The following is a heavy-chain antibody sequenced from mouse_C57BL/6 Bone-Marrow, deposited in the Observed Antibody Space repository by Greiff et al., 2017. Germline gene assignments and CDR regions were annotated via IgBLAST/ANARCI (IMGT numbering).Heavy chain of an antibody. CDR3: TTGWLLPLDFDV. CDR1: GFNIKDDY. J-gene: IGHJ1*03. CDR2: IDPENGDT. V-gene: IGHV14-4*01. D-gene: IGHD2-3*01. Sequence: EVQLQQSGAELVRPGASVKLSCTASGFNIKDDYMHWVKQGPEQGLEWIGWIDPENGDTEYASKFQGKATITADTSSNTAYLQLSSLTSEDTAVYYCTTGWLLPLDFDVWGTGTTVTVSS.